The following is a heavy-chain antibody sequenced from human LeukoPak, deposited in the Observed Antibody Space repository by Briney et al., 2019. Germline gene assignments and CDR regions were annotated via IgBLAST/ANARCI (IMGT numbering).Heavy chain of an antibody. CDR3: ARHGGRLDISSGSYSSEYYYYYYMDV. CDR2: VHYSGST. J-gene: IGHJ6*03. D-gene: IGHD3-10*01. V-gene: IGHV4-39*01. CDR1: GGSISSSSYF. Sequence: SETLSLTCSVSGGSISSSSYFWGWIRQPPGKGLEWIASVHYSGSTNYNPSLKSRVTISVDTSKNQFSLKLSSVTAADTAVYYCARHGGRLDISSGSYSSEYYYYYYMDVWGKGTTVTISS.